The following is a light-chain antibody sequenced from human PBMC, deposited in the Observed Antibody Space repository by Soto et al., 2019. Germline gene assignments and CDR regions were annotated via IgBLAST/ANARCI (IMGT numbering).Light chain of an antibody. CDR1: QSISSSY. CDR2: GAS. CDR3: QQYGSSRFT. J-gene: IGKJ3*01. V-gene: IGKV3-20*01. Sequence: EIVLTQSPGTLSLSPGERXTLSCRASQSISSSYLAWYQQKPGQAPSLLVYGASSGATGIPDRFSGSGSGTDFTLTISRLEPEDFAVYYCQQYGSSRFTFGPGTKVDIK.